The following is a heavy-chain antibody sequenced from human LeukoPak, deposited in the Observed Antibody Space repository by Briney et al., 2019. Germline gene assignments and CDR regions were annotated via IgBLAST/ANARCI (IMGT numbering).Heavy chain of an antibody. V-gene: IGHV3-30*04. CDR2: ISYDGSNK. CDR3: ARGYRSGGSCLYYFDY. D-gene: IGHD2-15*01. CDR1: GFTFSSYA. J-gene: IGHJ4*02. Sequence: GRSLRLSCAASGFTFSSYAMHWVRQAPGKGLEWVAVISYDGSNKYYADSVKGRFTISRDNSKNTLYLQMNSLRAEDTAVYYCARGYRSGGSCLYYFDYWGQGTLVTVSS.